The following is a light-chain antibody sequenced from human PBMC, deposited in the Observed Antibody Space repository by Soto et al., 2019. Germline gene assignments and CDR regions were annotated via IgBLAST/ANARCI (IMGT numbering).Light chain of an antibody. V-gene: IGLV2-23*02. J-gene: IGLJ1*01. CDR1: SSGVGSYV. CDR3: HSFTSTETFV. Sequence: QSALTQPASVSGSPGQSITISCTGTSSGVGSYVVSWYQQHPGKAPKLLIYEVTKRPSGISDRFSGSNSGNTASLTVSGLQAEDEADYYCHSFTSTETFVFGTGTKLTVL. CDR2: EVT.